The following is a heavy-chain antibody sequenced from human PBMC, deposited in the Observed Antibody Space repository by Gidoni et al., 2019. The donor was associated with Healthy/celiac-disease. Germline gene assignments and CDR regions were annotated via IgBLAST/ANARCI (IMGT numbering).Heavy chain of an antibody. J-gene: IGHJ6*02. CDR3: ARAAYYDFWSGYYPLIHYYYYGMDV. D-gene: IGHD3-3*01. Sequence: QVQLQESGPGLVKPSETLSLPCPVSGGSISRSYWSWIRPPPGKGLEWIGYIYYSGSTNYNPSLKSRVTISVDTSKNQFSLKLSSVTAADTAVYYCARAAYYDFWSGYYPLIHYYYYGMDVWGQGTTVTVSS. CDR2: IYYSGST. V-gene: IGHV4-59*01. CDR1: GGSISRSY.